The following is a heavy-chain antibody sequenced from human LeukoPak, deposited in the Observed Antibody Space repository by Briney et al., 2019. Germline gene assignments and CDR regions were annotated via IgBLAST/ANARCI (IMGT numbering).Heavy chain of an antibody. CDR3: ARRQRAGATRRYYFDY. V-gene: IGHV4-34*01. CDR1: GGSFSGYY. Sequence: PSETLSLTCAVYGGSFSGYYWSWIRQPPGKGLEWIGEINHSGSTSYNPSLKSRVTISVDTSKNQFSLKLSSVTAADTAVYYCARRQRAGATRRYYFDYWGQGTLVTVSS. D-gene: IGHD1-26*01. J-gene: IGHJ4*02. CDR2: INHSGST.